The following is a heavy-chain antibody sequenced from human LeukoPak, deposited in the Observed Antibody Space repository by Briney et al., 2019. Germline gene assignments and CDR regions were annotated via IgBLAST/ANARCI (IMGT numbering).Heavy chain of an antibody. V-gene: IGHV3-30*02. D-gene: IGHD3-16*02. CDR1: GFTFSSYG. CDR2: IRYDGSNK. CDR3: AKDISVTYRRGAYQFDY. Sequence: PGGSLRLSCAASGFTFSSYGMHWVRQAPGRGLEWVAFIRYDGSNKYYADSVKGRFTISRDNAKNSLYLQMNSLRAEDTALYYCAKDISVTYRRGAYQFDYWGQGTLVTVSS. J-gene: IGHJ4*02.